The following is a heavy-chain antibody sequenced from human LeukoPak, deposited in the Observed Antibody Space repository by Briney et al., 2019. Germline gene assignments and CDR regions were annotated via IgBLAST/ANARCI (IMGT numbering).Heavy chain of an antibody. CDR3: AKVVGVHDAFDI. Sequence: GGSLRLSCAASGFTFSIYAMSWVRQAPGKGLEWVSAISGSGGSTYYADSVKGRFTISRDNSKNTLYLQMNSLRAEDTAVYYCAKVVGVHDAFDIWGQGTMVTVSS. CDR1: GFTFSIYA. J-gene: IGHJ3*02. D-gene: IGHD2-15*01. V-gene: IGHV3-23*01. CDR2: ISGSGGST.